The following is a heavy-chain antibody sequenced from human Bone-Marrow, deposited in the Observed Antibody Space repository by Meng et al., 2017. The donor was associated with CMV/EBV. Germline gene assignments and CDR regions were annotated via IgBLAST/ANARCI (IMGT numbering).Heavy chain of an antibody. CDR2: ISYDGINT. CDR3: ARVKATRLDSPFYNGMDV. D-gene: IGHD6-6*01. V-gene: IGHV3-30*03. J-gene: IGHJ6*02. Sequence: GGSLRLSCKASGFSLSGYSMHWVRQAPGKGLDWVAVISYDGINTFYVDSVKGRFTISRDNSKNTLYLRVNSLTAEDTAVYYCARVKATRLDSPFYNGMDVWGQGTTVTVSS. CDR1: GFSLSGYS.